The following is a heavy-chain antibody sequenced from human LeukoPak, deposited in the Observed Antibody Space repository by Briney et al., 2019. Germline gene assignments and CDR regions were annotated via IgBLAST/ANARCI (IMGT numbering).Heavy chain of an antibody. D-gene: IGHD6-13*01. V-gene: IGHV1-69*05. CDR3: ARLGIAAAGNGY. Sequence: ASVKVSCKASGGTFSSYAISWVRQAPGQGLEWMGGIIPIFGTANYVQKFQGRVTITTDESTSTAYMELSSLRSEDTAVYYCARLGIAAAGNGYWGQGTLVTVSS. CDR1: GGTFSSYA. J-gene: IGHJ4*02. CDR2: IIPIFGTA.